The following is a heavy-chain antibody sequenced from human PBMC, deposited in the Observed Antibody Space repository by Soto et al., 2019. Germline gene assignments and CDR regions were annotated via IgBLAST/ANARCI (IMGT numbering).Heavy chain of an antibody. CDR3: ARGEAAAGRPHWFDP. J-gene: IGHJ5*02. CDR1: GGSVSSGSYY. CDR2: IYYSGST. V-gene: IGHV4-61*01. Sequence: SETLSLTCTVSGGSVSSGSYYWSWIRQPPGKGLEWIGYIYYSGSTNYNTSLKRRVTISVDTSKNQYSLKLSSVTAADTAVYYCARGEAAAGRPHWFDPWGQGTLVTVSS. D-gene: IGHD6-13*01.